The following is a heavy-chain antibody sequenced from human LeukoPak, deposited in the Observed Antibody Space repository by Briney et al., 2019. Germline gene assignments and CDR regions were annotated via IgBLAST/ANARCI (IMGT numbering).Heavy chain of an antibody. CDR3: ARRDDSSGYHKIFDY. J-gene: IGHJ4*02. CDR1: GGSISSSSYY. CDR2: IYYSGST. D-gene: IGHD3-22*01. V-gene: IGHV4-39*01. Sequence: SETLSLTCTVSGGSISSSSYYWGWIRQPPGKGLEWIGSIYYSGSTYYNPSLRSRVTISIDTSKNQFYLKLSSLTAADTAVYYCARRDDSSGYHKIFDYWGPGTLVTVSS.